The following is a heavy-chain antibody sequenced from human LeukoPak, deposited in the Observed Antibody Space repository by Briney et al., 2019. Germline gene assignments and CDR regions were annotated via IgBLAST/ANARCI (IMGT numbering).Heavy chain of an antibody. CDR1: GGCISSYY. CDR3: ARVPPTVTTSSWYFDL. Sequence: SETLSLTCTVSGGCISSYYWSWIRQPPGKGLEWIGYIYYSGSTNYNPSLKSRVTISVDTSKNQFSLKLSSVTAADTAVYYCARVPPTVTTSSWYFDLWGRGTLVTVSS. CDR2: IYYSGST. V-gene: IGHV4-59*01. D-gene: IGHD4-17*01. J-gene: IGHJ2*01.